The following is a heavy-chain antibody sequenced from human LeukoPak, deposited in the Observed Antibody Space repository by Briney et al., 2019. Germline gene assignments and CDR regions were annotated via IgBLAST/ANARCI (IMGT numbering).Heavy chain of an antibody. J-gene: IGHJ6*03. CDR1: GGTFSSYA. CDR3: AREGDGISTAWYMDV. D-gene: IGHD2/OR15-2a*01. Sequence: ASVKVSCKASGGTFSSYAISWVRQAPGQGLEWMGVIIPIFGTTNYAQKFQGRVTITADKFTGIAYMELSSLRSEDTAVYYCAREGDGISTAWYMDVWGKGTTVTVSS. CDR2: IIPIFGTT. V-gene: IGHV1-69*06.